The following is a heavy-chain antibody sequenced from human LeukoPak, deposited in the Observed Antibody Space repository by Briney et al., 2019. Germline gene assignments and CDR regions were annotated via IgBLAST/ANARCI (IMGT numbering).Heavy chain of an antibody. V-gene: IGHV1-2*06. CDR3: ARGPLNCSSTSCYRLDYYYMDV. CDR1: GYTFTGYY. CDR2: INPNSGGT. D-gene: IGHD2-2*01. J-gene: IGHJ6*03. Sequence: ASVKVSCKASGYTFTGYYMHWVRQAPGQGLEWMGRINPNSGGTDYAQKFQGRVTMTRDTSISTAYMELSRLRSDDTAVYYCARGPLNCSSTSCYRLDYYYMDVWGKGTTVTVSS.